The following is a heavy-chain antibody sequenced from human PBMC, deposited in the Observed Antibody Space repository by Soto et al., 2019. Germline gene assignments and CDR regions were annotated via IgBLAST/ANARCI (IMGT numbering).Heavy chain of an antibody. V-gene: IGHV3-15*07. D-gene: IGHD6-19*01. CDR2: IKRKIDGETT. CDR3: TADVAFSSGWANDY. J-gene: IGHJ4*02. CDR1: GFSISSAW. Sequence: GGSLRLSCAASGFSISSAWMNWVRQAPGKGLEWVGRIKRKIDGETTDYTAPVKDRFIISRDDSKNTLYLQMNSLQTEDTAVYYCTADVAFSSGWANDYWGQGTLVTVSS.